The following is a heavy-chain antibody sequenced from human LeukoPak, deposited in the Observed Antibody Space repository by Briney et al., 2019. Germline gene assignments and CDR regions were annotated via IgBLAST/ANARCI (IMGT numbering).Heavy chain of an antibody. CDR1: GGSISSYY. D-gene: IGHD6-13*01. V-gene: IGHV4-59*08. CDR3: ARHPGIAAAGTWSNFDY. CDR2: IYYSGST. Sequence: SETLSLTCTVSGGSISSYYWSWLRQPPGKGLEWIGYIYYSGSTNYNPSLKSRVTISVDTSKNQFSLKLSSVTAADTAVYYCARHPGIAAAGTWSNFDYWGQGTLVTVSS. J-gene: IGHJ4*02.